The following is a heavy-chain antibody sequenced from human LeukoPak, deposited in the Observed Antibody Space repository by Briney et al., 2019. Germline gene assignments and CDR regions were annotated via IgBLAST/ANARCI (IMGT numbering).Heavy chain of an antibody. D-gene: IGHD3-10*01. CDR3: ARGSGSHDVFDI. Sequence: SETLSLTCTVSGGSISSSSYYWGWIRQPPGKGLEWIGSIYYSGSTYYNPSLKSRVTISVDTSKNQFSLKLSSVTAADTAVYYCARGSGSHDVFDIWGQGTMVTVSS. CDR2: IYYSGST. CDR1: GGSISSSSYY. J-gene: IGHJ3*02. V-gene: IGHV4-39*07.